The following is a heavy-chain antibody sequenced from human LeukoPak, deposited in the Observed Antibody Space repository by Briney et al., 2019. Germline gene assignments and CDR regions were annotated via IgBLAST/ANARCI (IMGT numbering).Heavy chain of an antibody. J-gene: IGHJ6*02. D-gene: IGHD2-15*01. CDR2: IYYGGIT. CDR3: AREPVVAATPGYYYGMDV. Sequence: SETLSLTCTVSGGSISSYFWTWIRQPPGKGLEWIGYIYYGGITNYNPSLKSRVTISVDTSKNQFSLKLSSVTAADTAVYYCAREPVVAATPGYYYGMDVWGQGTTVTVSS. CDR1: GGSISSYF. V-gene: IGHV4-59*12.